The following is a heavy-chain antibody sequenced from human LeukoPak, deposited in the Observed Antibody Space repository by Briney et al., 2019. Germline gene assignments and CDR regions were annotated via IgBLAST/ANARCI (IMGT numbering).Heavy chain of an antibody. CDR2: IYYSGST. J-gene: IGHJ6*02. D-gene: IGHD1-26*01. V-gene: IGHV4-59*01. CDR3: ARGEVGATYYYYGMDV. Sequence: PSETLSLTCTVSGGSISSYYWSWIRQPPGKGLEWIGYIYYSGSTNYNPSLKSRVTISVDTSKNQFSLKLSSVTAADTAVYYCARGEVGATYYYYGMDVWGQGTTVTVSS. CDR1: GGSISSYY.